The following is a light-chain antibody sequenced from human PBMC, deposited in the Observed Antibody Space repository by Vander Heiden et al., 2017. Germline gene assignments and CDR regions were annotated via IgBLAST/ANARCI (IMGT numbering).Light chain of an antibody. CDR3: AAWDDSLSGVV. Sequence: QSVLNQPPSASGTPGQRVTISCSGSSSNIGSNYVYWYQQLPGTAPKVLIYRNNQRPSGVPDRFSGSKSGTSASLAISGLRSEDEADYYCAAWDDSLSGVVFGGGTKLTVL. J-gene: IGLJ2*01. CDR2: RNN. V-gene: IGLV1-47*01. CDR1: SSNIGSNY.